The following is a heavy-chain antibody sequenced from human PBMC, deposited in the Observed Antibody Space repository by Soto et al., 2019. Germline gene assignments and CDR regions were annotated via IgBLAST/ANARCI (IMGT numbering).Heavy chain of an antibody. CDR2: ISAYNGNT. CDR1: GYTFTNFG. CDR3: ARGGTPMDY. J-gene: IGHJ4*02. V-gene: IGHV1-18*01. Sequence: QVQLVQSGAEVKKPGASVKVSCKASGYTFTNFGISWVRQAPGQGLEWMGWISAYNGNTNYAQKFQGRVTMTTDTSTSTAYMEVSGLRFDDTIVYYWARGGTPMDYWGQGTLVTVSS. D-gene: IGHD3-16*01.